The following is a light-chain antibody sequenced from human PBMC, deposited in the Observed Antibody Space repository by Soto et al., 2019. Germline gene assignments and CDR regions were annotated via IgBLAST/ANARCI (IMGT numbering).Light chain of an antibody. J-gene: IGKJ1*01. Sequence: EIVLTQSPGTLSLSPGERATLSCRASQSVSSSYLAWYQQKPGQAPRLLIYGASSRATGIPDRFSGSGSGTDFTLTISRLEPEDFAVYYCQPYGSSSWTFGQGNKVDIK. CDR2: GAS. V-gene: IGKV3-20*01. CDR1: QSVSSSY. CDR3: QPYGSSSWT.